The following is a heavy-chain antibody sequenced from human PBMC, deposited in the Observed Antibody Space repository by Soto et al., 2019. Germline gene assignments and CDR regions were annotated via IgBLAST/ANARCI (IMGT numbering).Heavy chain of an antibody. CDR3: AKGYYSGYDLAYFDY. V-gene: IGHV3-23*04. J-gene: IGHJ4*02. CDR2: ISGSGDNT. Sequence: EVQLVESGGGLVQPGRSLRLSCEASGFSFDDYAMTWVRQAAGKGLEWFSAISGSGDNTYYADSVKGRFTISRDNSKNTLYLQLNSLRAEDTAVYYCAKGYYSGYDLAYFDYWGQGTLVTVSS. D-gene: IGHD5-12*01. CDR1: GFSFDDYA.